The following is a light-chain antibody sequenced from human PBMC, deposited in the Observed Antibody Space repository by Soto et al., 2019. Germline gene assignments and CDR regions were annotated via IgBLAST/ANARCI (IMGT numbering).Light chain of an antibody. CDR2: EVS. CDR1: SSDVGGYNY. J-gene: IGLJ1*01. V-gene: IGLV2-14*01. Sequence: QSALTXPASVSGSPGQSITISCTGTSSDVGGYNYVSWYQQHPGKAPKLMIYEVSNRPSGVSNRFSGSKSGNTASLTISGLQAEDEADYYCSSYTSSSTLGVFGTGTKVTVL. CDR3: SSYTSSSTLGV.